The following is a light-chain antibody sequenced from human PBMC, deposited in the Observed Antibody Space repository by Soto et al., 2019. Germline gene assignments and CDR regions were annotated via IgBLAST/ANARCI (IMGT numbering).Light chain of an antibody. Sequence: QSALTQPASVSGSPGQSITISCTGTSSDVGGYNYVSWYQQHPGKAPKLMIYDVSNRPSGVSIRFSGSKSGNTASLTISGLQAEDEADYYCGSYTSSSTRVFGTGTKVTVL. V-gene: IGLV2-14*01. CDR3: GSYTSSSTRV. CDR1: SSDVGGYNY. J-gene: IGLJ1*01. CDR2: DVS.